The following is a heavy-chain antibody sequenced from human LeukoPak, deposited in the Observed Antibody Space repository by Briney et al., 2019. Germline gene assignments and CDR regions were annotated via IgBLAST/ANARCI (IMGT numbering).Heavy chain of an antibody. J-gene: IGHJ4*02. CDR1: GYTFTSYG. CDR2: ISAYNGNI. Sequence: ASVKVSCKASGYTFTSYGISWVRQAPGQGLEWMGWISAYNGNINYAQKLQGRVTMTTDTSTSTAYMELRSLRSDDTAVYYCARASGYSSSWSQGGYWGQGTLVTVSS. D-gene: IGHD6-13*01. V-gene: IGHV1-18*01. CDR3: ARASGYSSSWSQGGY.